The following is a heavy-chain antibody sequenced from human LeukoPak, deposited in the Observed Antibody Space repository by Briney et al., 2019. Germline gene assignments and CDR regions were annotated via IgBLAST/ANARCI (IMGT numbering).Heavy chain of an antibody. CDR2: INPNSGGT. D-gene: IGHD3-9*01. CDR1: GYTFTGYY. J-gene: IGHJ4*02. V-gene: IGHV1-2*02. Sequence: GASVKVSCKASGYTFTGYYMHWVRQAPGQGLEWMGWINPNSGGTNYAQKFQGRVTMTRDTSISTAYMELSRLRSDDTAVYYCARGLPLIRYFDWLQPRYLDYWGQGTLVTVSS. CDR3: ARGLPLIRYFDWLQPRYLDY.